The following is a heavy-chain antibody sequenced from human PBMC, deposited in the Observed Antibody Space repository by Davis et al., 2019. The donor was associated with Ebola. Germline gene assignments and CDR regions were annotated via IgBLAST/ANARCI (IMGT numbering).Heavy chain of an antibody. CDR1: GGSISSSSYY. CDR3: ARGRTVVVAATPYYYYGMDV. V-gene: IGHV4-39*02. Sequence: SETLSLTCTVSGGSISSSSYYWGWIRQPPGKGLEWIGSIYYSGSTYYNPSLKSRVTISVDTSKNHFSLKLSSVTAADTAVYYCARGRTVVVAATPYYYYGMDVWGQGTTVTVSS. CDR2: IYYSGST. D-gene: IGHD2-15*01. J-gene: IGHJ6*02.